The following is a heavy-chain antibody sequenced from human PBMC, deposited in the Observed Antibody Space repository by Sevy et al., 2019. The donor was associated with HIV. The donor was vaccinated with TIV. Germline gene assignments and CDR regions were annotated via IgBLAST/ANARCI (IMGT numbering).Heavy chain of an antibody. J-gene: IGHJ4*02. CDR2: IHYTGGT. CDR3: ASKRGYNHGPFDY. D-gene: IGHD5-18*01. CDR1: GGSISNSDSY. V-gene: IGHV4-30-4*01. Sequence: KPWQTLSLTCTVSGGSISNSDSYWSWIRQPPGKGLEWIGYIHYTGGTYYNPFLKSRVAMSVDTSEKQFSLKLSSMTEADTAVYYCASKRGYNHGPFDYWGQGTLITVSS.